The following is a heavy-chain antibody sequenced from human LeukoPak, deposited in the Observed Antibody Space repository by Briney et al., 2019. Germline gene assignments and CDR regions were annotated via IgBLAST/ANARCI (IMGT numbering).Heavy chain of an antibody. Sequence: PGGSLRLSCAASGFTFSSYGMHWVRQAPGKGLEWVAFIRYDGSNKYYADSVKGRLTNSRDNSKNTLYLQKNNLRAQDTAVYYGERDHTRCPDGILVVPGAIRSDAFDFLLQGTKVTVSS. CDR1: GFTFSSYG. CDR3: ERDHTRCPDGILVVPGAIRSDAFDF. J-gene: IGHJ3*01. V-gene: IGHV3-30*02. D-gene: IGHD2-2*02. CDR2: IRYDGSNK.